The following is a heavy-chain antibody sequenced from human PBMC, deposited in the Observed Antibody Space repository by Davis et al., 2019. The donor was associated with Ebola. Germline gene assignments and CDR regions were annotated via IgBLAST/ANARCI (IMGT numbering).Heavy chain of an antibody. D-gene: IGHD1-26*01. V-gene: IGHV3-30*12. CDR3: AKDTSNIWFDI. CDR1: GFSFSDYG. Sequence: PGGSLRLSCAASGFSFSDYGMHWVRQAPGKGLEWVAVISYDGSNKYYADSVKGRFTISRDNSKNTLYLQMNGLRVEDTAIYYCAKDTSNIWFDIWGQGTMVTVSS. J-gene: IGHJ3*02. CDR2: ISYDGSNK.